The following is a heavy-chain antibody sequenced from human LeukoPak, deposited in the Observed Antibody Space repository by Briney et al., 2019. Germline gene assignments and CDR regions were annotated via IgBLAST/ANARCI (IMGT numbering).Heavy chain of an antibody. CDR3: AGDRATSYFDY. CDR1: GFTFSTYW. Sequence: SGGSLRLSCAASGFTFSTYWMSWVRQAPGKGLEWVANMKQDGSEEYYTDSVKGRFTISRDNSKNTLYLQMNSLRAEDTAVYYCAGDRATSYFDYWGQGALVTISS. CDR2: MKQDGSEE. V-gene: IGHV3-7*01. J-gene: IGHJ4*02. D-gene: IGHD1-26*01.